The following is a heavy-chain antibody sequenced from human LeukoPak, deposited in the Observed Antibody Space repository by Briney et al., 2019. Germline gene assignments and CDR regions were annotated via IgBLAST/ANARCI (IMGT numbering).Heavy chain of an antibody. CDR3: TREYGFMTTVFHAFDI. Sequence: SETLSLTCTVSGGSITSSSYYWDWIRQPPGKGLEWIGSVYYSGNTYYSPSLKSRVTISVDTSKNQFSLKLSSVTAADTAIYYCTREYGFMTTVFHAFDIWGQGTLVTVSS. CDR2: VYYSGNT. V-gene: IGHV4-39*07. D-gene: IGHD4-17*01. CDR1: GGSITSSSYY. J-gene: IGHJ4*02.